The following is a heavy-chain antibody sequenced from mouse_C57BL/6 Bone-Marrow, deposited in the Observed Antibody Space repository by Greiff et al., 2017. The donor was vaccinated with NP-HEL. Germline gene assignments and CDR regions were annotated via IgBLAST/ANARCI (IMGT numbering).Heavy chain of an antibody. Sequence: EVQLQQSGAELVRPGASVKLSCTASGFNIKDDYMHWVKQRPEQGLEWIGWIDPENGDTEYASKFQGKATITADTSSNTAYLQLSSLTSEDTAVYYCTTPSYYAMDYWGQGTSVTVSS. V-gene: IGHV14-4*01. CDR3: TTPSYYAMDY. CDR1: GFNIKDDY. J-gene: IGHJ4*01. CDR2: IDPENGDT.